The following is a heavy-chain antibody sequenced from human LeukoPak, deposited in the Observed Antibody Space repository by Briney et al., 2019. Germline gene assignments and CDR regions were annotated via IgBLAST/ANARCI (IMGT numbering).Heavy chain of an antibody. CDR1: GFTFSSYS. V-gene: IGHV3-21*01. Sequence: GGSLRLSCAASGFTFSSYSISWVRQAPGKGLEWVSSISSSSSYIYYADSVKGRFTISRDNAKNLLYLQMNSLRAEDTAVYYCASKALDYFCFDSWGQGTLVTVSS. CDR2: ISSSSSYI. D-gene: IGHD3-16*01. CDR3: ASKALDYFCFDS. J-gene: IGHJ4*02.